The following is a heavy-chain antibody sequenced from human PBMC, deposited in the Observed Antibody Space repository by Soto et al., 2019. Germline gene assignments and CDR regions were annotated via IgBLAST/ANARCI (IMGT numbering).Heavy chain of an antibody. D-gene: IGHD3-10*01. CDR1: GGSISSYY. CDR3: ARQLNRGSGEDY. V-gene: IGHV4-59*08. CDR2: IYYSGST. Sequence: QVQLQESGPGLVKPSETLSLTCTVSGGSISSYYWSWIRQPPGKGLEWIGYIYYSGSTNYNPSLKSRVTISVDTAKNQFSLKLSSVTAADTAVYYCARQLNRGSGEDYWGQGTLVTVSS. J-gene: IGHJ4*02.